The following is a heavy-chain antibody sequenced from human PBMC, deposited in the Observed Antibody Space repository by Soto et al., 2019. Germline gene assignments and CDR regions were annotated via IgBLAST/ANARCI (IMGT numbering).Heavy chain of an antibody. CDR3: ARGGYYYDSSGYDY. V-gene: IGHV2-5*02. CDR1: GFSLSTSGVG. CDR2: IYWDDDK. D-gene: IGHD3-22*01. J-gene: IGHJ4*02. Sequence: SGPTLVNPTQTLTLTCTFSGFSLSTSGVGVGWIRQPPGKALEWLALIYWDDDKRYSPSLKSRLTITKDTSKNQVVLTMTNMDPVDTATYYCARGGYYYDSSGYDYWGQGTQVTVSS.